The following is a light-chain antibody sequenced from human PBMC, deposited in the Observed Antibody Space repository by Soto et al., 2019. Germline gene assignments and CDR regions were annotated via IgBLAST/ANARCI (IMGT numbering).Light chain of an antibody. V-gene: IGKV3-11*01. CDR2: DAS. CDR1: QSVSSY. CDR3: LQRSIWPRT. J-gene: IGKJ2*02. Sequence: EIVLTQSPGTLSLSPGERATLSCRASQSVSSYLAWYQQKPGQAPRLLIYDASSRATGIPARFIGSGSGTDFTLTISSLEPEDFAVYYCLQRSIWPRTFGQGTKLEIK.